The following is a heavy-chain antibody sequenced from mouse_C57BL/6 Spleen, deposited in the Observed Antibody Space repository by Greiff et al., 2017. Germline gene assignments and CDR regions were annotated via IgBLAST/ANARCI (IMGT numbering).Heavy chain of an antibody. D-gene: IGHD2-4*01. V-gene: IGHV5-4*01. J-gene: IGHJ3*01. CDR1: GFTFSSYA. CDR2: ISDGGSYT. CDR3: ARYGGDDYDLAY. Sequence: VQLKESGGGLVKPGGSLKLSCAASGFTFSSYAMSWVRQTPEKRLEWVATISDGGSYTYYPDNVKGRFTISRDNAKNNLYLHMSHLKSEDTAMYYCARYGGDDYDLAYWGQGTLVTVSA.